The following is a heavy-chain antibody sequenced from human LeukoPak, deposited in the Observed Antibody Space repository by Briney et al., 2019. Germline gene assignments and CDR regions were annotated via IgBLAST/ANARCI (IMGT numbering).Heavy chain of an antibody. CDR3: AREGVGYCSSTSCYTKSYYYYYMDV. Sequence: SQTLSLTCTVSGGSISSGSYYWSWIRQPAGKGLEWIGRIYTSGSTNYNPSLKSRVTISVDTSKNQFSLKLSFVTAADTAVYYCAREGVGYCSSTSCYTKSYYYYYMDVWGKGTTVTVSS. V-gene: IGHV4-61*02. D-gene: IGHD2-2*02. J-gene: IGHJ6*03. CDR2: IYTSGST. CDR1: GGSISSGSYY.